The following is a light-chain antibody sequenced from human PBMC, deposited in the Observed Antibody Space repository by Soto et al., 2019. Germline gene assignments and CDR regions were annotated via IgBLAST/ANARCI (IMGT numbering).Light chain of an antibody. CDR3: QQYDNYDIT. CDR2: AAS. CDR1: QAISNY. Sequence: DIPMTQSPSSLSASVGDRVTITCRASQAISNYLAWYQQKPGKVPKLLIYAASLLQLGVPSRFSGSGSGTDFTLTISSLQPEDVATYYCQQYDNYDITFGQGTRLDIK. J-gene: IGKJ5*01. V-gene: IGKV1-27*01.